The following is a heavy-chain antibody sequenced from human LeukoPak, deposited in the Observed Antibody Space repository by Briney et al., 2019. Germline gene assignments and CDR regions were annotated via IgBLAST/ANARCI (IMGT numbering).Heavy chain of an antibody. J-gene: IGHJ6*03. CDR3: ARGSGYCSSTSCYLDYYYYYMDV. D-gene: IGHD2-2*01. CDR1: GFTFSSYA. V-gene: IGHV3-23*01. Sequence: GGSLRLSCAASGFTFSSYAMSWVRQAPGKGLEWVSAISGSGGSTYYADSVKGRFTISRDNSKNTLYLQMNSLRAEDTAVYYCARGSGYCSSTSCYLDYYYYYMDVWGKGTTVTVSS. CDR2: ISGSGGST.